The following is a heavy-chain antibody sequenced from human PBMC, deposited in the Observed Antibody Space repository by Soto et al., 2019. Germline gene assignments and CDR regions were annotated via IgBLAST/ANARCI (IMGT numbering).Heavy chain of an antibody. CDR2: INAGNGNT. Sequence: QVQLVQSGAEVKKPGASVKVSCKASGYTFTSYAMHWVRQAPGQRLEWMGWINAGNGNTKYSQKFQGRVTITRDTSASTAYMELSSLRSEDTAVYYCARPDNWNRAWFDPWGQGTLVTVSS. J-gene: IGHJ5*02. D-gene: IGHD1-20*01. V-gene: IGHV1-3*01. CDR1: GYTFTSYA. CDR3: ARPDNWNRAWFDP.